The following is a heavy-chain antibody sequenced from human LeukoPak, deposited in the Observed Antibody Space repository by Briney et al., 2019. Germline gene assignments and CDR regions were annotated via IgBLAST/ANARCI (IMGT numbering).Heavy chain of an antibody. CDR2: ISGDSRYI. V-gene: IGHV3-21*01. CDR3: ARAPTVLVGYCSSSSCQADY. D-gene: IGHD2-2*01. CDR1: GFTFSSYT. Sequence: KPGGSLRLSCAASGFTFSSYTFNWVRQAPGKGLEWVSAISGDSRYIYYTDSVRGRFTISRDNAENSLYLQMHSLRVEDTAVYYCARAPTVLVGYCSSSSCQADYWGQGTLVTVSS. J-gene: IGHJ4*02.